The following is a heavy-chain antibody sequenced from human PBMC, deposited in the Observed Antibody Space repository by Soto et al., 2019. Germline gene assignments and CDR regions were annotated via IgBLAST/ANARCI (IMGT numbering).Heavy chain of an antibody. CDR1: GYTFTSYY. Sequence: QAQLVQSGAEVKRPGASVKVSCEASGYTFTSYYLHWVRQAPGQGLEWMGWINPNSGDTKYAQKFRGRVTMTRDTSITTAYMAVQMLTADDTAIYYCARQLAYCGGDCFTEPVDYWGQGTLVTVSS. CDR2: INPNSGDT. CDR3: ARQLAYCGGDCFTEPVDY. V-gene: IGHV1-2*02. J-gene: IGHJ4*02. D-gene: IGHD2-21*02.